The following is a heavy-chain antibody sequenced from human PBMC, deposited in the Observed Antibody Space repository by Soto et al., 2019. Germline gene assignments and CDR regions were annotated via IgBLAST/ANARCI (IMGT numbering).Heavy chain of an antibody. CDR3: AKRRGAGGHFDY. CDR1: GFTFSSHG. J-gene: IGHJ4*02. CDR2: VSIGGST. Sequence: GGSLRLSCAASGFTFSSHGMHWVRQGPGKGLEWVAVVSIGGSTHYADSVRGRFTISRDNSKNTLSLQMNSLTAEDTAVYFCAKRRGAGGHFDYWGQGALVTV. V-gene: IGHV3-NL1*01. D-gene: IGHD2-15*01.